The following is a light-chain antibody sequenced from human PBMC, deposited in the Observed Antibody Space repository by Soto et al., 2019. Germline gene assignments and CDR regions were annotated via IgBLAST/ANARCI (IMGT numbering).Light chain of an antibody. CDR2: QTS. V-gene: IGKV3-20*01. CDR3: QHYGSSPGT. J-gene: IGKJ1*01. CDR1: QYINTR. Sequence: EIVLTQSPATLSSFPGDRVTLSCRASQYINTRLAWYQHRPGQAPRLLIYQTSIRAAGIPARFSGSGSGTDFTLTINRLEPEDFAVYYCQHYGSSPGTFGQGTKVDIK.